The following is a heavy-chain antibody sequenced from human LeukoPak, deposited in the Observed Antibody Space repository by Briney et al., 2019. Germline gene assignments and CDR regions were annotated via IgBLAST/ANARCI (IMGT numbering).Heavy chain of an antibody. Sequence: SETLSLTCTVSGVSTTNGSYYWAWIRQPPGKGLEWIGSVHNVGSTYYNLSLRSRVTMSIDTSKNQFSLRLNSVTAADTAVYYCARHAEYNSGWHFYLDHWGQGILVTVSS. V-gene: IGHV4-39*01. J-gene: IGHJ4*02. D-gene: IGHD6-19*01. CDR3: ARHAEYNSGWHFYLDH. CDR1: GVSTTNGSYY. CDR2: VHNVGST.